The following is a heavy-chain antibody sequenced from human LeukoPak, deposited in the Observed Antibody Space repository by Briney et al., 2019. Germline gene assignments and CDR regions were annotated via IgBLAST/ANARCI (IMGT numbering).Heavy chain of an antibody. D-gene: IGHD1-26*01. CDR2: IKQDGSEK. CDR3: ARGGWEPLDY. CDR1: GFTFSSYW. Sequence: GGSLRLSCAASGFTFSSYWMTWVRQAPGKGLEWVANIKQDGSEKYYVGSVKGRFTISRDNAKNSLYLQMNSLSAEDTAVYHCARGGWEPLDYWGQGILVTVSS. V-gene: IGHV3-7*01. J-gene: IGHJ4*02.